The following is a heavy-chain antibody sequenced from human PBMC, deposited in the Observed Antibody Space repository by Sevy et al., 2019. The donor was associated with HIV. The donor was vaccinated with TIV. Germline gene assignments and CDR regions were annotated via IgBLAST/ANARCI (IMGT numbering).Heavy chain of an antibody. V-gene: IGHV3-7*01. CDR1: GFTFSSYW. J-gene: IGHJ4*02. D-gene: IGHD3-22*01. Sequence: GESLKISCAASGFTFSSYWMTWVRQAPGKGLEWVANIKQDGSEKFYVDSVKGRFTISRDNANYSLFVQRNSLRAEDTAVYYCARPYRTDPFYYSGSSGYYYPSYFDNWGQGTLVTVSS. CDR3: ARPYRTDPFYYSGSSGYYYPSYFDN. CDR2: IKQDGSEK.